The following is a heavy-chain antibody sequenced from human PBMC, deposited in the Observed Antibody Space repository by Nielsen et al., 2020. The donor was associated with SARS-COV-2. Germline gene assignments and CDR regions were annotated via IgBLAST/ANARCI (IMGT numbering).Heavy chain of an antibody. Sequence: GESLKISCAASGFTFANYGIHWVRQVAGRGLEWVAIVSRDGSDTFYVDSVKGRFTISRDNSKNTVYLQMNSLGADDTAIYYCTRRVAGGTMDVWGQGTTVTVSS. V-gene: IGHV3-33*08. CDR2: VSRDGSDT. D-gene: IGHD6-19*01. J-gene: IGHJ6*02. CDR3: TRRVAGGTMDV. CDR1: GFTFANYG.